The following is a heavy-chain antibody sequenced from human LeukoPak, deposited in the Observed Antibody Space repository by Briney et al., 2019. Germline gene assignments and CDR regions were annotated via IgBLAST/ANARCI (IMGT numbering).Heavy chain of an antibody. J-gene: IGHJ3*02. D-gene: IGHD3-22*01. Sequence: SVKVSCKASGGTFSSYAISWVRQAPGQGLEWMGRITPIFGIANYAQKFQGRVTITADKSTSTAYMELSSLRSEDTAVYYCASRHYYDSSGYYARRNDAFDIWGQGTMVTVSS. CDR3: ASRHYYDSSGYYARRNDAFDI. CDR1: GGTFSSYA. CDR2: ITPIFGIA. V-gene: IGHV1-69*04.